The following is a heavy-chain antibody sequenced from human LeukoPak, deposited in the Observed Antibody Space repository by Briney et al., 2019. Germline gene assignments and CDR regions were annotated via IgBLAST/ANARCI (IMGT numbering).Heavy chain of an antibody. V-gene: IGHV3-20*04. CDR3: ARDRTDYGAFDI. Sequence: PGGSLRLSCAASGFTFDTYLMSWVRQAPGKGPEWLSIINGIGDSTKYADSVKGRFTISRDNAKNSLYLQMNSLRAEDTALYYCARDRTDYGAFDIWGQGTMVTVSS. CDR1: GFTFDTYL. CDR2: INGIGDST. J-gene: IGHJ3*02. D-gene: IGHD4-17*01.